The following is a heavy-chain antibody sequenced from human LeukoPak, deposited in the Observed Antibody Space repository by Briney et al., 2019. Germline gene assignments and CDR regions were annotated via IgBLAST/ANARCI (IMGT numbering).Heavy chain of an antibody. Sequence: ASVKVSCKASGYTFTGYYMHWVRQAPGQGLEWMGWINPNSGGTKYAQKFQGRVTMTRDTSISTAYMELSSLTSDDTALYCCARDGAVAGTAYPEYWGQGTLVTVSS. D-gene: IGHD6-19*01. CDR2: INPNSGGT. V-gene: IGHV1-2*02. CDR3: ARDGAVAGTAYPEY. J-gene: IGHJ4*02. CDR1: GYTFTGYY.